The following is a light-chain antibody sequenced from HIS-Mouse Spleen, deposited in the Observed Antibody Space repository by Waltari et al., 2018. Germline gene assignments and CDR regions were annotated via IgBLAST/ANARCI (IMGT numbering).Light chain of an antibody. V-gene: IGKV1-9*01. Sequence: DIQLTQSPYFLSASVGDRVTITCRASQGISSYLAWYQQKPGKAPKLLFYAASTLQSWVPSRFSGSGSGTKFTLTISSLQPEDFATYYCQQLNSYPPTFGQGTKVEIK. CDR1: QGISSY. J-gene: IGKJ1*01. CDR3: QQLNSYPPT. CDR2: AAS.